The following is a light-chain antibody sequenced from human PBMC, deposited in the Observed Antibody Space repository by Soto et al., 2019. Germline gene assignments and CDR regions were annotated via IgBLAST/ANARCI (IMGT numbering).Light chain of an antibody. V-gene: IGKV3-15*01. CDR1: QSVSSN. CDR3: QQYNDWLRT. CDR2: GAS. Sequence: MKQSLAALSVYPGERATLSCRASQSVSSNLVWYQQKPGQAPRLLISGASSRAAGIPARFTGSGSGTEFTLTISSLQSEDFAVYYCQQYNDWLRTFGQVTKAAIK. J-gene: IGKJ1*01.